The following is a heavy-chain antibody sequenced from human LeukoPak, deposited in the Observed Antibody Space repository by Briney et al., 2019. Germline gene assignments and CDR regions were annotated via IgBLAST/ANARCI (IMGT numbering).Heavy chain of an antibody. CDR1: GFTFTTYW. CDR3: TRAGGLVRGVHYYYFMDV. J-gene: IGHJ6*03. D-gene: IGHD3-10*01. V-gene: IGHV3-7*01. CDR2: IKQDGNEK. Sequence: EPGGSLRLSCAASGFTFTTYWMSWVRQAPGKGLEWVANIKQDGNEKYYVDSVKGRFTISTDNAKNSLYLQMNSLRVEDTAVYYCTRAGGLVRGVHYYYFMDVWGKGTTVTISS.